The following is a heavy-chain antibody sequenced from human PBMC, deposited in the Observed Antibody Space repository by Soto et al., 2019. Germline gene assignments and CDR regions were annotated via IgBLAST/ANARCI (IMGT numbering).Heavy chain of an antibody. CDR2: INHSGST. J-gene: IGHJ6*03. CDR3: AVAKVAGTVGYYYYMDV. Sequence: PSETLSLTCAVYGGSFSGYYWSWIRQPPGKGLEWIGEINHSGSTNYNPSLKSRVTISVDTSKNQFSLKLSSVTAADTAVYYCAVAKVAGTVGYYYYMDVWGKGTTVTV. D-gene: IGHD6-19*01. CDR1: GGSFSGYY. V-gene: IGHV4-34*01.